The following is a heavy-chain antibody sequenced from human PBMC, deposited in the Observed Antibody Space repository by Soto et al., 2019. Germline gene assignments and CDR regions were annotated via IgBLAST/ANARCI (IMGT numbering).Heavy chain of an antibody. D-gene: IGHD2-21*01. V-gene: IGHV1-2*02. CDR1: GYTFGYYY. CDR3: ARFNVLKMVSAGMDF. J-gene: IGHJ4*02. CDR2: LNPNGGAT. Sequence: ASVKVSCKTSGYTFGYYYIHWVRQAPGRGLEWMGWLNPNGGATNYAQEFQGRIAMTSDPSISTVYMELSSLTSDDTAVYYCARFNVLKMVSAGMDFWGPGTLGTVS.